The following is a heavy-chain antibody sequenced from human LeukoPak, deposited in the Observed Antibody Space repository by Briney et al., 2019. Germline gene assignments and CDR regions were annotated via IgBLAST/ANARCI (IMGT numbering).Heavy chain of an antibody. CDR2: ISTYNGNT. CDR1: GYTFTSYG. V-gene: IGHV1-18*01. CDR3: ARGGKQQHDY. J-gene: IGHJ4*02. D-gene: IGHD6-13*01. Sequence: ASVKVSCKASGYTFTSYGISWVRQAPGQGLEWMGWISTYNGNTNYAQQVQGRVTMTTDTSTTTAHMELRSLRSDDTAVYYCARGGKQQHDYWGQGTLVTVSS.